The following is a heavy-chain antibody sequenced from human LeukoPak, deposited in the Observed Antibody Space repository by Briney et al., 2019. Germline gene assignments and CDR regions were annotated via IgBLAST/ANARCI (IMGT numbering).Heavy chain of an antibody. CDR3: TVVAAVRGSYLDY. Sequence: SETLSLTCTVSGGSISSSSYYWGWICQPPGKGLEWIGSIYYSGSTYYNPSLKSRVTISVDTSKNQFSLKLSSVTAADTAVYYCTVVAAVRGSYLDYWGQGTLVTVSS. D-gene: IGHD3-16*02. V-gene: IGHV4-39*01. CDR1: GGSISSSSYY. J-gene: IGHJ4*02. CDR2: IYYSGST.